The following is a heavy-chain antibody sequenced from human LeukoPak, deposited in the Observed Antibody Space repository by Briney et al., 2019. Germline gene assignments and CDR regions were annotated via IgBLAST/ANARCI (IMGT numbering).Heavy chain of an antibody. CDR2: ISGSGGST. V-gene: IGHV3-23*01. J-gene: IGHJ4*02. D-gene: IGHD2-21*01. CDR3: AKGYSFVDY. Sequence: GGSLRLSCAASGFTFSSYAMSWVRQAPGKGLEWVSAISGSGGSTYYADSVKGRFTISRDNSKNTLFLQMNSLRSEDTALYYCAKGYSFVDYWGQGTLVTVSS. CDR1: GFTFSSYA.